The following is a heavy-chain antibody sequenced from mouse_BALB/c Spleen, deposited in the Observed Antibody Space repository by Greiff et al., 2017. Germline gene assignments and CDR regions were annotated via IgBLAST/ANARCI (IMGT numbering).Heavy chain of an antibody. V-gene: IGHV2-9*02. J-gene: IGHJ4*01. CDR1: GFSLTSYG. Sequence: QVQLQQSGPGLVAPSQSLSITCTVSGFSLTSYGVHWVRQPPGKGLEWLGVIWAGGSTNYNSALMSRLSISKDNSKSQVFLKMNSLQTDDTAMYYCARDLPLLPHYAMDYWGQGTSVTVSS. D-gene: IGHD1-1*01. CDR3: ARDLPLLPHYAMDY. CDR2: IWAGGST.